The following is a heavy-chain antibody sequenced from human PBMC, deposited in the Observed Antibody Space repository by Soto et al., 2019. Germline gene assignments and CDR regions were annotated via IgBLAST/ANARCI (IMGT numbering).Heavy chain of an antibody. V-gene: IGHV4-4*02. Sequence: SATLSLTCAVSGVSLNASNLWTWLRQSPRAGLQWIGEMHHGGRANYDPSLKPRVSISIDKSKNPLSLQLTSLPAEDSALYYCAPSLFYYDSYERSGSAFHSWGQGAPVTVSS. J-gene: IGHJ5*01. D-gene: IGHD3-3*01. CDR3: APSLFYYDSYERSGSAFHS. CDR1: GVSLNASNL. CDR2: MHHGGRA.